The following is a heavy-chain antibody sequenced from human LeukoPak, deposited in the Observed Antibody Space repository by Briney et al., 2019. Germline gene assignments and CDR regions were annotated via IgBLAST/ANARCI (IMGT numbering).Heavy chain of an antibody. J-gene: IGHJ4*02. CDR1: GGSFSAYY. Sequence: SETLSLTCAVNGGSFSAYYWSWIRQPPGMGLEWIGEINHSGDTNYNPALQRRVTISVDTSKNQFSLKLSSVTAADTAVYYRARGARPLHYYDSSGYYWGTERHYYFDYWGQGTLVTVSS. V-gene: IGHV4-34*01. CDR2: INHSGDT. CDR3: ARGARPLHYYDSSGYYWGTERHYYFDY. D-gene: IGHD3-22*01.